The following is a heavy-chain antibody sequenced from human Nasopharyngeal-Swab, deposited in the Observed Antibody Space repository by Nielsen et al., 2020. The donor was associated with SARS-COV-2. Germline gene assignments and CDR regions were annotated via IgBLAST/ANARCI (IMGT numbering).Heavy chain of an antibody. J-gene: IGHJ4*02. Sequence: ASVKVSCKASGYTFTSYDINWVRQATGQGLEWMGWMNPNSGNTGYAQKFQGRVTMTRNTSISTAYMELSSLRSEDTAVYYCARDPDIAAALYFDYWGQGTLVTVSS. V-gene: IGHV1-8*01. D-gene: IGHD6-13*01. CDR1: GYTFTSYD. CDR2: MNPNSGNT. CDR3: ARDPDIAAALYFDY.